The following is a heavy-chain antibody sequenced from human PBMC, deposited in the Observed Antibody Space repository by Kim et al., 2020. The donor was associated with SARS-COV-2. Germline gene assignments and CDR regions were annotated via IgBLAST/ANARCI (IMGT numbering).Heavy chain of an antibody. CDR3: ARLTGSYSSGWYGVDY. J-gene: IGHJ4*02. V-gene: IGHV4-39*01. CDR1: GGSISSSSYY. CDR2: IYYSGST. D-gene: IGHD6-19*01. Sequence: SETLSLTCTVSGGSISSSSYYWGWIRQPPGKGLEWIGSIYYSGSTYYNPSLKSRVTISVDTSKNQFSLKLSSVTAADTAVYYCARLTGSYSSGWYGVDYWGQGTLVTVSS.